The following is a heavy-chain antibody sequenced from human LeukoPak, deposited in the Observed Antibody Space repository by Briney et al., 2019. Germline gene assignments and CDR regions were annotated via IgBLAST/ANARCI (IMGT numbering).Heavy chain of an antibody. CDR2: ISGSGGRT. V-gene: IGHV3-23*01. Sequence: PGGSLRLSCAASGFTFSSFVMSWVRQAPGKGLEWVSAISGSGGRTYYADSVKGRFTISRDNSKNTLYLQMNSLRAEDTAVYYCAKDRWGETTVTTNDYWGQGTLVTVSS. D-gene: IGHD4-17*01. J-gene: IGHJ4*02. CDR3: AKDRWGETTVTTNDY. CDR1: GFTFSSFV.